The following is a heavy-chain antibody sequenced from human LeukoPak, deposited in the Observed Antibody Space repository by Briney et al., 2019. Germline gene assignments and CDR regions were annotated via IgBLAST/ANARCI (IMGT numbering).Heavy chain of an antibody. J-gene: IGHJ2*01. CDR3: ARQDTAMVRGIHWYFDL. Sequence: PSETLSLTCTVSGGSISSYYWSWIRQPPGKGLEWIGYIYYSGSTSHNPSLKSRVTISVDTSKNQFSLKLSSVTAADTAVYYCARQDTAMVRGIHWYFDLWGRGTLVTVSS. V-gene: IGHV4-59*08. CDR2: IYYSGST. D-gene: IGHD5-18*01. CDR1: GGSISSYY.